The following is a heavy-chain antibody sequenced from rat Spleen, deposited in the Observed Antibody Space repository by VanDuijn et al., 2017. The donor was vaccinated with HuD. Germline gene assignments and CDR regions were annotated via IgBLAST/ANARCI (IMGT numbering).Heavy chain of an antibody. D-gene: IGHD5-1*01. Sequence: QVQLKESGPGLVQPSQTLSLTCTVSGFSLTSYHVSWVRQPPGKSLVWMGTIWAGGGTNYNSAVQSRLSISRDTSKSQVFLKMNSLQTEDTAIYHCTRAPGKGYVMDAWGQGTAVTVSS. J-gene: IGHJ4*01. CDR3: TRAPGKGYVMDA. CDR2: IWAGGGT. CDR1: GFSLTSYH. V-gene: IGHV2-13*01.